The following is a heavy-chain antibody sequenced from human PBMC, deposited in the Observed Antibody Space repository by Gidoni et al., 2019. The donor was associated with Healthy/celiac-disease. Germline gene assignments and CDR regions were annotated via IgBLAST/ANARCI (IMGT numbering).Heavy chain of an antibody. D-gene: IGHD1-26*01. CDR1: GGSISSGGYS. J-gene: IGHJ3*02. CDR2: IYHSGST. Sequence: QLPLQESGSGLVKPSQTLSLTCAVSGGSISSGGYSWSWIRQPPGKGREWIGYIYHSGSTYYNPSLKSRVTISVDRSKNQFSLRLSSVTAADTAVYYCARAIYRMAFDIWGQGTMVTVSS. CDR3: ARAIYRMAFDI. V-gene: IGHV4-30-2*01.